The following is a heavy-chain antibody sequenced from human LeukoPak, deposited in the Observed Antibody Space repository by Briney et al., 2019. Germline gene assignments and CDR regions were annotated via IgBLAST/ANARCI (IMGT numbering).Heavy chain of an antibody. V-gene: IGHV3-9*01. CDR1: GFTFDDYA. Sequence: GGSLRLSCAASGFTFDDYAMHWVRQAPGKGLEWVSGISWNSGSIGYADSVKGRFTISRDNAKNSLYPQMNSLRAEDTALYYCAKDMATRGRTGMDVWGQGTTVTVSS. CDR2: ISWNSGSI. D-gene: IGHD1-26*01. CDR3: AKDMATRGRTGMDV. J-gene: IGHJ6*02.